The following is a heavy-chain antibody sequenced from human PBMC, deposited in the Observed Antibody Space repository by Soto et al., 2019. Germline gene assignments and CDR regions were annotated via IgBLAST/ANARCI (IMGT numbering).Heavy chain of an antibody. V-gene: IGHV3-23*01. CDR3: AKGGDYWSGFSPD. J-gene: IGHJ4*02. D-gene: IGHD3-3*01. CDR2: ISASGGSS. Sequence: GGSLRLSCAASGFTFSYYGMSWGRQAPGKGLEWVSGISASGGSSYDVDSVRGRFTISRDNSKNTLFLQMNSLTDEDTAVYYCAKGGDYWSGFSPDWGQGTLVTVSS. CDR1: GFTFSYYG.